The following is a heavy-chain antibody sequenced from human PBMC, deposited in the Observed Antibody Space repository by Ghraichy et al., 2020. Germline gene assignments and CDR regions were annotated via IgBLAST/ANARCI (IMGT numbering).Heavy chain of an antibody. Sequence: SQTLSLTCTVSGGSISSYYWSWIRQPPGKGLEWIGYIYYSGSTNYNPSLKSRVTISVDTSKNQFSLKLSSVTAADTAVYYCARLQLDFYYYGMDVWGQGTTVTVSS. CDR3: ARLQLDFYYYGMDV. V-gene: IGHV4-59*08. J-gene: IGHJ6*02. D-gene: IGHD6-13*01. CDR2: IYYSGST. CDR1: GGSISSYY.